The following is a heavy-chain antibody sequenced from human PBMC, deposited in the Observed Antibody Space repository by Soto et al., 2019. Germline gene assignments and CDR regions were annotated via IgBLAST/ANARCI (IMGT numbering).Heavy chain of an antibody. CDR1: GGSISSYY. D-gene: IGHD4-17*01. CDR2: IYYSGST. J-gene: IGHJ4*02. CDR3: ARLADYGDYPFDY. Sequence: SETLSLTCTVSGGSISSYYWSWIRQPPGKGLEWIGYIYYSGSTNYNPSLKSRVTISVDTSKNQFSLKLSSVTAADTAVYYCARLADYGDYPFDYWGQGTLVTVSS. V-gene: IGHV4-59*08.